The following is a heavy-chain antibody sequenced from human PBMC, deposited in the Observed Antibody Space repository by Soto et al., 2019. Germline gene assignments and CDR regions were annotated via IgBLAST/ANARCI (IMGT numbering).Heavy chain of an antibody. V-gene: IGHV1-69*06. Sequence: VQLVQSGAEVKKPGSSVKVSCKASGGTFSSYAISWVRQAPGPGLEWMGGIIPIFGTANYAQKFQGRVTITADKSTSTAYMELSSLRSEDTAVYYCARDRNVEYSYGPDCDYWGQGTLVTVSS. CDR2: IIPIFGTA. J-gene: IGHJ4*02. D-gene: IGHD5-18*01. CDR3: ARDRNVEYSYGPDCDY. CDR1: GGTFSSYA.